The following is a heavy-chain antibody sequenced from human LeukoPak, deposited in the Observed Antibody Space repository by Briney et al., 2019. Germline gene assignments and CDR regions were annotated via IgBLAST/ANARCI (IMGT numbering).Heavy chain of an antibody. CDR1: GYSFTSYW. D-gene: IGHD6-13*01. V-gene: IGHV5-51*01. CDR2: IYPGDSDT. CDR3: ARQIRVYAAAGTLLPEYGMDV. Sequence: GESLKISCKGSGYSFTSYWIGWVRRMPGKGLEWMGIIYPGDSDTRYSPSFQGQVTISADKSISTAYLQWSSLKASDTAMYYCARQIRVYAAAGTLLPEYGMDVWGQGTTVTVSS. J-gene: IGHJ6*02.